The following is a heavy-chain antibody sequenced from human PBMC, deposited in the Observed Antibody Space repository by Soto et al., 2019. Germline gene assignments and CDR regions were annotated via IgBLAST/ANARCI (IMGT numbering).Heavy chain of an antibody. Sequence: EVQLLASGGGLVQPGGSLRLSCAASGFTFSSYAMNWVRQAPGKGLEWVSTFDNSDGRTYYSDSVKGRFTISRDNSKNTLFLQMNSLRPEDTAVYYCAKVRDTTMDMNFDYWGQGTLVTVSS. CDR3: AKVRDTTMDMNFDY. V-gene: IGHV3-23*01. CDR2: FDNSDGRT. CDR1: GFTFSSYA. D-gene: IGHD5-18*01. J-gene: IGHJ4*02.